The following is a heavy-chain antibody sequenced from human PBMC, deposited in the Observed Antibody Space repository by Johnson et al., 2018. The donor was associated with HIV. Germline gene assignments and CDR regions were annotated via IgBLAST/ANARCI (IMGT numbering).Heavy chain of an antibody. CDR2: IRYDGSKR. V-gene: IGHV3-30*02. CDR3: ARDRCSSTSCIDAFDI. Sequence: QVQLVESGGGLVQPGGSLRLSCVASGFTFSSSGMHWVRQAPGKGLEWVAFIRYDGSKRYYADSVKGRFTISRDNSKNTLYLQMNSQRAEDTAVYYCARDRCSSTSCIDAFDIWGQGTMVTVSS. J-gene: IGHJ3*02. CDR1: GFTFSSSG. D-gene: IGHD2-2*01.